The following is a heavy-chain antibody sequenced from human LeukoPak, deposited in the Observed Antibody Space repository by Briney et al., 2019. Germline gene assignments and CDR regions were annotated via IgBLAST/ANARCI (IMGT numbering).Heavy chain of an antibody. CDR1: GFTLSWYW. Sequence: GGSLRLSCAASGFTLSWYWMHWVRQAPGKGPVWVSRIDTDVSHTNYADSVKGRFTISRDNAKNSLYLQMNSLRAEDTAVYYCARDLTVTPVGYFDYWGQGTLVTVSS. CDR3: ARDLTVTPVGYFDY. V-gene: IGHV3-74*01. J-gene: IGHJ4*02. D-gene: IGHD4-17*01. CDR2: IDTDVSHT.